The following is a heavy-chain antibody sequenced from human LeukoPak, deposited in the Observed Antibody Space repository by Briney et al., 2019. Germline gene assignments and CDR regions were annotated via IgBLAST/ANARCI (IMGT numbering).Heavy chain of an antibody. D-gene: IGHD3-10*02. Sequence: PGGTLRLSCAASGFTFSSYEINWVRQAPGQGLERVSYISSSGSTIYYEDSVKGRFTISRDNAKNSLYLQMNSLRAEDTAVYYCAELGITMIGGVWGKGTTVTISS. CDR3: AELGITMIGGV. CDR1: GFTFSSYE. CDR2: ISSSGSTI. J-gene: IGHJ6*04. V-gene: IGHV3-48*03.